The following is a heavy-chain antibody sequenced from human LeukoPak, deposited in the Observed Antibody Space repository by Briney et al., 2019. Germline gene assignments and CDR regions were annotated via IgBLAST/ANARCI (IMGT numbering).Heavy chain of an antibody. CDR1: GGSISSGGYS. CDR2: IYHSGST. CDR3: ARGPYYYDSSGYYVLSYAFDI. Sequence: SETLSLTCAVSGGSISSGGYSWSWIRQPPGKGLEWIGYIYHSGSTYYSPSLKSRVTIPVDRSKNQFSLKLSSVTAADTAVYYCARGPYYYDSSGYYVLSYAFDIWGQGTMVTVSS. V-gene: IGHV4-30-2*01. D-gene: IGHD3-22*01. J-gene: IGHJ3*02.